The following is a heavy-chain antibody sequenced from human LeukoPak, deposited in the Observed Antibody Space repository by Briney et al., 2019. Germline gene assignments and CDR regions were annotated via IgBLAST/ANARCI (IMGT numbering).Heavy chain of an antibody. CDR3: ARKKAPKYWCDT. D-gene: IGHD6-6*01. J-gene: IGHJ5*02. V-gene: IGHV1-8*02. Sequence: ASVKVSCKASGYTFTSYYIHWVRQAPGQGLEWMGLINPNSGNTGYAQKFQGRVTMTTNTAISTAYMELSCLRSEDTAVYYCARKKAPKYWCDTWGQGTLLTVSS. CDR2: INPNSGNT. CDR1: GYTFTSYY.